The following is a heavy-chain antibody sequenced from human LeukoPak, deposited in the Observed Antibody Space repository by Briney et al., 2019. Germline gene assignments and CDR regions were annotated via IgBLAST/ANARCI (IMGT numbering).Heavy chain of an antibody. Sequence: GGSLRLSCAASGFTFSSYAMSWVRQAPGEGLEWVSAISGSGGSTYYADSVKGRFTISRDNSKNTLYLQMNSLRAEDTAVYYCAKVGIVVVPAARGARFDPWGQRTLVTVSS. D-gene: IGHD2-2*01. CDR2: ISGSGGST. J-gene: IGHJ5*02. CDR1: GFTFSSYA. V-gene: IGHV3-23*01. CDR3: AKVGIVVVPAARGARFDP.